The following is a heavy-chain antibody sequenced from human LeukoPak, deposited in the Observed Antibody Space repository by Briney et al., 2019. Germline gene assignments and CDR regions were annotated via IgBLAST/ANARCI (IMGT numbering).Heavy chain of an antibody. Sequence: SETLSLTCTVSGGSISSYYWSWLRQPPGKGLEWIGYIHDSGSTYYNPSLKSRISISIDTSKNQFSLNLNSVTAADTAVYYCTRVVAAAGNNWFDPWGQGTLVTVSS. D-gene: IGHD6-13*01. CDR3: TRVVAAAGNNWFDP. J-gene: IGHJ5*02. V-gene: IGHV4-59*12. CDR1: GGSISSYY. CDR2: IHDSGST.